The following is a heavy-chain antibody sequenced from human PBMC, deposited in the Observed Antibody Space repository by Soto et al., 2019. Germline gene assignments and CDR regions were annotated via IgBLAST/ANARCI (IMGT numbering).Heavy chain of an antibody. CDR3: VQSRCGGDCLPSYSSLSYYGLDV. Sequence: QITLKESGPTLVKPTQTLTLTCTFSGFSLSTTGVGVGWIRQPPGKSLEWLALIYWDDDKRYNPSLNSRLTIAKDTSKNQVVLAMTNVDPVDTATYNCVQSRCGGDCLPSYSSLSYYGLDVWGQGTTVTVSS. CDR2: IYWDDDK. D-gene: IGHD2-21*02. J-gene: IGHJ6*02. V-gene: IGHV2-5*02. CDR1: GFSLSTTGVG.